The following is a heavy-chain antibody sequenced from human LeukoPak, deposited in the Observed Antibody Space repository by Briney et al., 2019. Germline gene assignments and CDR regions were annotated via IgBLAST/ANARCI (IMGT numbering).Heavy chain of an antibody. CDR3: AKDICDSSGYYYFDY. CDR1: GFTFDDHS. V-gene: IGHV3-9*01. D-gene: IGHD3-22*01. Sequence: GRSLRLSCAASGFTFDDHSMHWVRQAPGKGLEWVSGISWNSGSIGYGDSVKGRFTISRDNVKNTLYLQMNSLRAEDTALYYCAKDICDSSGYYYFDYWGQGTLVTVSS. J-gene: IGHJ4*02. CDR2: ISWNSGSI.